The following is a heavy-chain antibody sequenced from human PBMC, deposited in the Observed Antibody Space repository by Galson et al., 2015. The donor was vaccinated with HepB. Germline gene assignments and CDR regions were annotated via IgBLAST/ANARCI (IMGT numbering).Heavy chain of an antibody. CDR2: INPSGGST. CDR3: ARVRADYGDPGYYYYGMDV. CDR1: GYTFTSYY. J-gene: IGHJ6*02. D-gene: IGHD4-17*01. Sequence: SVKVSCKASGYTFTSYYMHWVRQAPGQGLEWMGIINPSGGSTSYAQKFQGRVTMTRDTSTSTVYMELSSLRSEDTAVYYCARVRADYGDPGYYYYGMDVWGQGTTVTVSS. V-gene: IGHV1-46*03.